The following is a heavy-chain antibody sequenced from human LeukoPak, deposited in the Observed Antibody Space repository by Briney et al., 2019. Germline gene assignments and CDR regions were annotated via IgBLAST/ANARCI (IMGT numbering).Heavy chain of an antibody. CDR2: INPNTGDT. CDR3: TRDPAMATTLFEY. J-gene: IGHJ4*02. CDR1: GHTFTGYH. V-gene: IGHV1-2*02. D-gene: IGHD5-24*01. Sequence: ASVKVSCKASGHTFTGYHMHWVRQAPGQGLEWMGWINPNTGDTNYAQKFQGRVTMTRDTSISAAYMELSWLRSDDTAVYYCTRDPAMATTLFEYWGQGTLVTVSS.